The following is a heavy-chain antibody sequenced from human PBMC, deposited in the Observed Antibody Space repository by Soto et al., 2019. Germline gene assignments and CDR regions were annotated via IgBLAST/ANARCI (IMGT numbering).Heavy chain of an antibody. J-gene: IGHJ4*02. D-gene: IGHD3-3*01. CDR1: GFTFSTYA. Sequence: VQLLESGGGLVQPGGSLRLSCAASGFTFSTYAMSWVRQAPGKGLEWIGYIYYSGSTYYNPSLKSRLTMSVDTSKNQFSLKLTSVTAADTAVYYCALLLASPGTYYFDYWGQGTLVTVSS. CDR3: ALLLASPGTYYFDY. V-gene: IGHV4-59*04. CDR2: IYYSGST.